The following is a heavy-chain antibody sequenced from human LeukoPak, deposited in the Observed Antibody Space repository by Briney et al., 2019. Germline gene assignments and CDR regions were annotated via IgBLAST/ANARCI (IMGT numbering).Heavy chain of an antibody. CDR3: AREPVPKYYDFKWFDP. CDR2: ISSSSGTI. D-gene: IGHD3-3*01. Sequence: GGSLRLSCAASGFTFSSYSMNWVRQAPRKGLEWVSYISSSSGTIYYADSVKGRFTISRDNAKNSLYLQMNSLRAEDTAVYYCAREPVPKYYDFKWFDPWGQGTLVTVSS. CDR1: GFTFSSYS. V-gene: IGHV3-48*04. J-gene: IGHJ5*02.